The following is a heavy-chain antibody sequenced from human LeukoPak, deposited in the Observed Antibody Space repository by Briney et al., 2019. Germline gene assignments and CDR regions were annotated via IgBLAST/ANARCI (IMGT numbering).Heavy chain of an antibody. D-gene: IGHD3-10*01. V-gene: IGHV1-18*01. CDR2: ISAYNGNT. CDR1: GYTFTSYG. Sequence: GASVKVSCKASGYTFTSYGISWVRQAPGQGLEWMGWISAYNGNTNYAQKLQGRVTMTTDTSTSTAYMELRSLRSDDTAVYYCARRLLWFGELPYSFDYWGQGTLVTVSS. CDR3: ARRLLWFGELPYSFDY. J-gene: IGHJ4*02.